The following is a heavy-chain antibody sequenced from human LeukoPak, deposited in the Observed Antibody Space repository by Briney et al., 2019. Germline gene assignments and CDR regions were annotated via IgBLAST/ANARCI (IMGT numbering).Heavy chain of an antibody. Sequence: GASVKVSCKVSGYTLTELSMHWVRQAPGKGLEWMGGFDPEDGETIYAQKFQGRVTMTEDTSTDTAYMELSSLRSEDTAVYYCATGLGFWSGYYLGYYYMDVWGKGTTVTVSS. J-gene: IGHJ6*03. V-gene: IGHV1-24*01. CDR1: GYTLTELS. D-gene: IGHD3-3*01. CDR2: FDPEDGET. CDR3: ATGLGFWSGYYLGYYYMDV.